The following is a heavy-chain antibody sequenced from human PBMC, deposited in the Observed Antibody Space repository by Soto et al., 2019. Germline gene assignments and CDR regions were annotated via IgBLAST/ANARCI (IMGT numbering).Heavy chain of an antibody. D-gene: IGHD3-10*01. J-gene: IGHJ4*02. Sequence: PGGSLRLSCAASGFTFSSYAMHWVRQAPGKGLEWVAVISYDGSNKYYADSVKGRFTISRDNSKNTLYLQMNSLRAEDTAVYYCARERFGELLNWGQGTLVTVSS. CDR3: ARERFGELLN. CDR2: ISYDGSNK. V-gene: IGHV3-30-3*01. CDR1: GFTFSSYA.